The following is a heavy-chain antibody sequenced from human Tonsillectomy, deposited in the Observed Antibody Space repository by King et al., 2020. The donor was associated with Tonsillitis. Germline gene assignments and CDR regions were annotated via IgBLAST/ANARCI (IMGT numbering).Heavy chain of an antibody. CDR2: ISGSGGSI. D-gene: IGHD3-9*01. V-gene: IGHV3-23*04. CDR3: AKEYYDILTGYYARPFDY. J-gene: IGHJ4*02. CDR1: GFTFSSYA. Sequence: VQLVESGGGWVQPGGSLRLSCAASGFTFSSYAMSWVRQAPGKGLEWVSAISGSGGSIYYADSVKGRFTISRDNSKNTLYLQVNSLRAEDTAVYYCAKEYYDILTGYYARPFDYWGQGTLVTVSS.